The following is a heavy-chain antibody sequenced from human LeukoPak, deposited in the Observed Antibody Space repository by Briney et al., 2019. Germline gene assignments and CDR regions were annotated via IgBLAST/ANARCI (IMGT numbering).Heavy chain of an antibody. CDR1: GFTFSSYS. CDR3: ARPTAGTIDY. V-gene: IGHV3-21*01. J-gene: IGHJ4*02. CDR2: ISSSSSYI. D-gene: IGHD1-14*01. Sequence: GGSLRLSCAAPGFTFSSYSMNWVRQAPGKGLEWVSSISSSSSYIYYADSVKGRFTISRDNAKNSLYLQMDSQRAEDTAVYYCARPTAGTIDYWGQGTLVTVSS.